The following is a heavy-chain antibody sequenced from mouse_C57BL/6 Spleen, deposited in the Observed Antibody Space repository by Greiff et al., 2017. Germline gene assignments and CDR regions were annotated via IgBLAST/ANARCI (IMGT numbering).Heavy chain of an antibody. Sequence: QVQLQQSGPELVKPGASVKLSCKASGYTFTSYDINWVKQRPGQGLEWIGWIYPRDGSTTYNEKFKGKATLTVDTSSSTAYMELHSLTSEDSAVYFCARYYYGNYDYFDYWGQGTTLTVSS. CDR1: GYTFTSYD. CDR3: ARYYYGNYDYFDY. CDR2: IYPRDGST. J-gene: IGHJ2*01. V-gene: IGHV1-85*01. D-gene: IGHD2-1*01.